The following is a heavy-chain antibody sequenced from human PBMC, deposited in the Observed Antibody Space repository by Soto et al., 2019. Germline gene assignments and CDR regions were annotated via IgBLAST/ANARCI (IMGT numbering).Heavy chain of an antibody. Sequence: GASVKVSCKASGYTFTGYYMHWVRQAPGQGLEWMGWINPNSGGTNYAQKFQGWVTMTRDTSTSTAYMELSRLRSDDTAVYYCAIGIEAAAGDDAFDIWGQGTMVTVSS. D-gene: IGHD6-13*01. CDR3: AIGIEAAAGDDAFDI. V-gene: IGHV1-2*04. J-gene: IGHJ3*02. CDR1: GYTFTGYY. CDR2: INPNSGGT.